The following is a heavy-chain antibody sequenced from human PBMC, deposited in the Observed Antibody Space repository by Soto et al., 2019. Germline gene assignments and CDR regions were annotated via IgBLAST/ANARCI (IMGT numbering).Heavy chain of an antibody. D-gene: IGHD3-10*01. CDR3: AREGDPPGGFDP. Sequence: LSLTCAVSGGSISSGGYSWSWIRQPPGKGLEWIGYIYHSGSTYYNPSPKSRVTISVDRSKNQFSLKLSSVTAADTAVYYCAREGDPPGGFDPWGQGTLVTVSS. CDR1: GGSISSGGYS. J-gene: IGHJ5*02. V-gene: IGHV4-30-2*01. CDR2: IYHSGST.